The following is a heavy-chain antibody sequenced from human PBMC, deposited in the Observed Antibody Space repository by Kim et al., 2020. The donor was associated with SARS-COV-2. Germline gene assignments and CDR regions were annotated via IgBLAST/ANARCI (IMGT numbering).Heavy chain of an antibody. CDR2: IYYSGST. Sequence: SETLSLTCTVSGGSISSSSYYWGWIRQPPGKGLEWIGSIYYSGSTYYNPSLKSRVTISVDTSKNQFSLKLSSVTAADTAVYYCAREEGRAELVGMDVWGQGTTVTVSS. V-gene: IGHV4-39*07. CDR3: AREEGRAELVGMDV. D-gene: IGHD1-7*01. CDR1: GGSISSSSYY. J-gene: IGHJ6*02.